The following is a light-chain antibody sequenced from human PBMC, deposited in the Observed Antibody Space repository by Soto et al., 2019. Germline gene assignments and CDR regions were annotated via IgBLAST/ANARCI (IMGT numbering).Light chain of an antibody. CDR3: QQYETDWT. J-gene: IGKJ1*01. Sequence: DIQMTQSPSTLSASVGDRVTITCRASQSIGSWLAWYQQKPGKAPKFLIYKASILESGVPSRFSGSGSGTEFPLTISSLHPDDFATYYCQQYETDWTFGRGNKVEIK. V-gene: IGKV1-5*03. CDR1: QSIGSW. CDR2: KAS.